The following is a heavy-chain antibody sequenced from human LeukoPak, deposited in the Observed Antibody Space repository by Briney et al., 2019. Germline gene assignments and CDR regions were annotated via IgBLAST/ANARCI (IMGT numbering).Heavy chain of an antibody. J-gene: IGHJ4*02. CDR2: ISSNSNI. CDR3: AGDRGWRVLDH. CDR1: GFTFSSYS. D-gene: IGHD2-15*01. Sequence: GGSPRLSCAASGFTFSSYSMNWVRQAPGKGLEWVSSISSNSNIYYADSVKGRFTISRDNAKNSLYLQMNSLRAEDTAVYYCAGDRGWRVLDHWGQGTLVTVSS. V-gene: IGHV3-21*01.